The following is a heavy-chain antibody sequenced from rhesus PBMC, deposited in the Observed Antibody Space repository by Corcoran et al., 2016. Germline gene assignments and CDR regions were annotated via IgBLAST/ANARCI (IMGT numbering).Heavy chain of an antibody. Sequence: EVQLVETGGGLVQPGGSLKLSCADSGFTFSRSGMSWVRQAPGKGLGWVSAINSGRGRKYYVVFFKGRFNIPIDNSKNTLSPPMNSLRADVTAVYDCARLRSGSSPDYWGQGVLVTVSS. V-gene: IGHV3S5*01. CDR1: GFTFSRSG. J-gene: IGHJ4*01. CDR3: ARLRSGSSPDY. CDR2: INSGRGRK. D-gene: IGHD6-25*01.